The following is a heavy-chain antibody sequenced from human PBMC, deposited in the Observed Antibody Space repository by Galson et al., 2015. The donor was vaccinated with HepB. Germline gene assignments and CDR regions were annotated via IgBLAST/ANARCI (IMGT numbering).Heavy chain of an antibody. CDR1: GFTFSNCW. D-gene: IGHD1-14*01. Sequence: SLRLSCAASGFTFSNCWMNWVRQAPGKGLEWVANIKEDGTEKNYVDSVKGRFTISRDNAKNSLYLQMNSLGAEDTAVYYCTKDAVTTRFSAFDIWGQGALITVSS. J-gene: IGHJ3*02. CDR2: IKEDGTEK. V-gene: IGHV3-7*03. CDR3: TKDAVTTRFSAFDI.